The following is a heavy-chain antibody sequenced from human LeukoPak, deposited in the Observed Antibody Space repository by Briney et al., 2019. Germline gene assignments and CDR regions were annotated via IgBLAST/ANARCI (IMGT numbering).Heavy chain of an antibody. CDR3: ARDQDYSNPGSFDY. CDR2: ISSANGYI. D-gene: IGHD4-11*01. V-gene: IGHV3-21*01. Sequence: PGGSLRLSCAASGFTFSSYTMSWVRQAPGMGLEWVSCISSANGYIYYADSVKGRFTISRDNAENSLYLQMDSLRVEDTAVYFCARDQDYSNPGSFDYWGQGILVTVSS. J-gene: IGHJ4*02. CDR1: GFTFSSYT.